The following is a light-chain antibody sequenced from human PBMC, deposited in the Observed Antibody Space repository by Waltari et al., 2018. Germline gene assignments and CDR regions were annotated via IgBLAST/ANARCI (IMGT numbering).Light chain of an antibody. CDR3: QLRARWPPTFT. Sequence: EFVLTQYPAKLSLSHGERVTLSCRSSQSVSGYLAWYQHKPGQAPRLLIYDSSNRATGVPARFSGMDSGADFTLTISSLEPEDFGVYYCQLRARWPPTFTFGQGTKLEI. V-gene: IGKV3-11*01. J-gene: IGKJ2*01. CDR1: QSVSGY. CDR2: DSS.